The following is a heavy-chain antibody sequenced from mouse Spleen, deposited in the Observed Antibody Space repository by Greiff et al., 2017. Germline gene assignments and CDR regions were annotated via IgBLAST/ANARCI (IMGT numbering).Heavy chain of an antibody. D-gene: IGHD2-5*01. J-gene: IGHJ4*01. Sequence: GGGLVQPKGSLKLSCAASGFTFNTYAMHWVRQAPGKGLEWVARIRSKSSNYATYYADSVKDRFTISRDDSQSMLYLQMNNLKTEDTAMYYCVRGRGRYYSNYEDYAMDYWGQGTSVTVSS. CDR3: VRGRGRYYSNYEDYAMDY. CDR1: GFTFNTYA. V-gene: IGHV10-3*01. CDR2: IRSKSSNYAT.